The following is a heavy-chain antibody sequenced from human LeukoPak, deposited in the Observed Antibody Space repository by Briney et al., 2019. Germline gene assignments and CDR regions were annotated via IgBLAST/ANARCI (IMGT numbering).Heavy chain of an antibody. Sequence: PGGSLTLSCAVSGFTFDDYGMSWLRHAPGKGLVWVSGINWSGGRTGHADSVKGRFTISRDNAKNSLYLQMDSLRAEDTALYYCARDLASSDVWGKGTTVTVSS. D-gene: IGHD3-16*01. V-gene: IGHV3-20*04. CDR2: INWSGGRT. CDR1: GFTFDDYG. J-gene: IGHJ6*04. CDR3: ARDLASSDV.